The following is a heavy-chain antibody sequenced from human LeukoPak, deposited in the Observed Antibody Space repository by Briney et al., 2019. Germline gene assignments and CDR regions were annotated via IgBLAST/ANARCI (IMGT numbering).Heavy chain of an antibody. D-gene: IGHD3-3*02. J-gene: IGHJ3*02. Sequence: PSETLSLTCTVSGGSISSFYWNWLRQPPGKGLEWIGYIYYSGSTDYNPSLKRRVTMSVDRSKNRFSLKLSSVTAADTAVYYCARDLAHAFDIWGQGIMVTVSS. V-gene: IGHV4-59*01. CDR1: GGSISSFY. CDR2: IYYSGST. CDR3: ARDLAHAFDI.